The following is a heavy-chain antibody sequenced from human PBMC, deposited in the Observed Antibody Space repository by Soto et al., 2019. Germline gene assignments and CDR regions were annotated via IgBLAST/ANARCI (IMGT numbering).Heavy chain of an antibody. J-gene: IGHJ4*02. CDR1: GGIFKNFD. D-gene: IGHD2-2*01. V-gene: IGHV1-69*13. CDR2: IIPLFNAT. Sequence: ASVKVSFKTSGGIFKNFDIGWLRQSPGQGLEWMGEIIPLFNATNYAQKFRGRVTVTADESTRTAYMELTRLTYDDTAVYFCAINAERNAQKFDFWGQGTLVTVSS. CDR3: AINAERNAQKFDF.